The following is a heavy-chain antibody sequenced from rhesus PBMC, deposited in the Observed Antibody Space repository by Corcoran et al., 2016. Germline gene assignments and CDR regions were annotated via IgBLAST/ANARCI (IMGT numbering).Heavy chain of an antibody. D-gene: IGHD4-29*01. Sequence: QVQLVQSGAEVKKPGASVKVPCKASGFTFGSYAINWVRQDPEQGLEWKGVIIPLVGIKNYAEKFKGRVTSTADTSTSTANMELSSLRSEDTAVYYWAREAEAAVAVPDYWGQGVLVTVSS. J-gene: IGHJ4*01. CDR1: GFTFGSYA. CDR2: IIPLVGIK. V-gene: IGHV1-198*02. CDR3: AREAEAAVAVPDY.